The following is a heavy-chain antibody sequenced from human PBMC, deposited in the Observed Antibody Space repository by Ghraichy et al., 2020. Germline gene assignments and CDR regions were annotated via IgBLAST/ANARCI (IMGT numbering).Heavy chain of an antibody. D-gene: IGHD6-13*01. CDR1: GGSFSGYY. CDR2: INHSGST. J-gene: IGHJ5*02. V-gene: IGHV4-34*01. Sequence: SETLSLTCAVYGGSFSGYYWSWTRQPPGKGLEWIGEINHSGSTNYNPSLKSRVTISVDTSKNQFSLKLSSVTAADTAVYYCARGRAGYSSSWYNWFDPWGQETRVTVSS. CDR3: ARGRAGYSSSWYNWFDP.